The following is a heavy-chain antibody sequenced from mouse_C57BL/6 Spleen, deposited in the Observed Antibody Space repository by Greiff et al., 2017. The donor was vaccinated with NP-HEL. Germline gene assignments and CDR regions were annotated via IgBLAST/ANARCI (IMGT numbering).Heavy chain of an antibody. CDR3: TGVGITTVVADY. D-gene: IGHD1-1*01. Sequence: DVKLVESGGGLVQPGGSMKLSCVASGFTFSNYWMNWVRQSPEKGLEWVAQIRLKSDNYATHYAESVKGRFTISRDDSKSSVYLQMNNLRAEDTGIYYCTGVGITTVVADYWGQGTTLTVSS. V-gene: IGHV6-3*01. CDR2: IRLKSDNYAT. CDR1: GFTFSNYW. J-gene: IGHJ2*01.